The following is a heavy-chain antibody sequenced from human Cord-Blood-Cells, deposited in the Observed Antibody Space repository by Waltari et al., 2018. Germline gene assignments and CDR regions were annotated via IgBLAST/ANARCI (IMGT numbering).Heavy chain of an antibody. Sequence: QVQLQESGPGLVKHSETLSRTCAVSGYAIRSGYYWGWSRRPPGKGLEWIGVIYHSGITYHNPALKSRVSISVDTSKNQFSRKLSSVTAADPAVYYCARDWTGDVAFDYWGQGTLVTVSS. CDR1: GYAIRSGYY. V-gene: IGHV4-38-2*02. J-gene: IGHJ4*02. CDR2: IYHSGIT. CDR3: ARDWTGDVAFDY. D-gene: IGHD7-27*01.